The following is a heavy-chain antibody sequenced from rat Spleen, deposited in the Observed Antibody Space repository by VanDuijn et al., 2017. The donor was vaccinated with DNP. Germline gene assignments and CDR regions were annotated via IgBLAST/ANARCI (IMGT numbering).Heavy chain of an antibody. V-gene: IGHV5-7*01. Sequence: EVQLVESGGGLVQPGRSLKLSCTASGFTFSNYYMAWVRQAPKKGLEWVATISYEGSRIHYGESVKGRFTISRDNPHTTLYLQMDSLRSEDTATYYCTTGDWEDYFDYWGQGVMVTVSS. CDR2: ISYEGSRI. J-gene: IGHJ2*01. CDR1: GFTFSNYY. D-gene: IGHD5-1*01. CDR3: TTGDWEDYFDY.